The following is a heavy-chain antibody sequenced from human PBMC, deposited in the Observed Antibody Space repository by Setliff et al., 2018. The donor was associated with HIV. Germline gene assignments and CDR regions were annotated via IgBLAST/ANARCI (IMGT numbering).Heavy chain of an antibody. CDR2: IFHSGST. CDR1: GYSIRSGYY. J-gene: IGHJ5*02. D-gene: IGHD1-1*01. Sequence: PSETLSLTCAVSGYSIRSGYYWGWIRQSPGKGLEWIGSIFHSGSTYTSPSLRSRVTMSVDTSKNQFSLNLNSVTAADTAVYYCARCMTSRINRRHLRGDWFDPWGQGSLVTVSS. V-gene: IGHV4-38-2*01. CDR3: ARCMTSRINRRHLRGDWFDP.